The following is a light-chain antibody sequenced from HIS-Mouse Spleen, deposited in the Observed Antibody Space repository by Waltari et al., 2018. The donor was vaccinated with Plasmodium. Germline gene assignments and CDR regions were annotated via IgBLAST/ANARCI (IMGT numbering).Light chain of an antibody. V-gene: IGLV3-25*03. CDR2: NDG. J-gene: IGLJ2*01. Sequence: SYELTQPPSVSVSPGQTARITCSGDALPKQYAYWYQQKPGQAPVLWIYNDGERPAGIPERFSGSSSGTTVTLTISGVQAEDEADYYCQSADSSGTYVVFGGGTKLTVL. CDR1: ALPKQY. CDR3: QSADSSGTYVV.